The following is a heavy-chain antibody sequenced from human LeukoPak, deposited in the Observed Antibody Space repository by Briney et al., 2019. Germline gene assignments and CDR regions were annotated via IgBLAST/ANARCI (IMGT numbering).Heavy chain of an antibody. CDR1: GFTFSSYW. D-gene: IGHD5-24*01. CDR3: AKGGLRDGYSYAS. J-gene: IGHJ5*02. Sequence: TGGSLRLSCAASGFTFSSYWMHWVRQAPGKGLVWVSRINSDGSSTSYADSVKGRFTISRDNAKNTLSLQMNSLRAADTAVYYCAKGGLRDGYSYASWGQGTLITVSS. V-gene: IGHV3-74*01. CDR2: INSDGSST.